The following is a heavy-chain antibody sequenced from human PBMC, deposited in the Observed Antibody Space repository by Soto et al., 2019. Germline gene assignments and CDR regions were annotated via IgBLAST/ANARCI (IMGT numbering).Heavy chain of an antibody. CDR2: SNHSGST. CDR1: GGSFSGYY. CDR3: ARSRNRGDCSGGSCYYFDY. Sequence: QVQLQQWGAGLLKPSETLSLTCAVYGGSFSGYYWSWIRQPPGKGLEWIGESNHSGSTNYNPSLKSRVTISVDTSKNQFSLKLSSVTAADTAVYYWARSRNRGDCSGGSCYYFDYWGQGTLVTVSS. J-gene: IGHJ4*02. D-gene: IGHD2-15*01. V-gene: IGHV4-34*01.